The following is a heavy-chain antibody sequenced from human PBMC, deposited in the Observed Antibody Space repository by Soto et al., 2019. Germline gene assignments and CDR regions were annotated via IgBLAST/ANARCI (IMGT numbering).Heavy chain of an antibody. CDR1: GGSISSGGYY. D-gene: IGHD4-4*01. J-gene: IGHJ5*02. CDR2: IYYSGST. CDR3: AGRFYSNSPVDP. Sequence: SETLSLTCTVSGGSISSGGYYWSWIRQHPGKGLEWIGYIYYSGSTYYNPSLKSRVTISVDTSKNQFSLKLSSVTAADTAVYYCAGRFYSNSPVDPWGQGTLVTVSS. V-gene: IGHV4-31*03.